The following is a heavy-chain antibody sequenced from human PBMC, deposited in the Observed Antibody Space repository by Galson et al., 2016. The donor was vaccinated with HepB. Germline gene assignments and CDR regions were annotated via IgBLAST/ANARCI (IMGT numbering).Heavy chain of an antibody. CDR2: ISYDGSNK. V-gene: IGHV3-30*03. Sequence: SLRLSCAASGFTFSSYGMHWVRQAPGKGLEWVAVISYDGSNKYYADSVKGRFTISRDNSKNTLYLQMNSLRAEDTVVYYCAAPYYDFWSGYNPFDYWGQGTLVTVS. J-gene: IGHJ4*02. D-gene: IGHD3-3*01. CDR3: AAPYYDFWSGYNPFDY. CDR1: GFTFSSYG.